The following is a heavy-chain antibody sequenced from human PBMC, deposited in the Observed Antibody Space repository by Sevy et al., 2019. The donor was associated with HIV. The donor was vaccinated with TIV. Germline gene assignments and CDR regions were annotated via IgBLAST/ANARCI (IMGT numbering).Heavy chain of an antibody. CDR2: IKSKTDGGTT. V-gene: IGHV3-15*07. CDR3: TTGETTVFPYYYYGMDV. Sequence: GGSLRLSCAASGFTFSNAWMNWVRQAPGKGLEWVGRIKSKTDGGTTDNAAPVIGSFTISREDSKKTMYLQMNSLKTEDTAVYYCTTGETTVFPYYYYGMDVWGQGTTVTVSS. CDR1: GFTFSNAW. D-gene: IGHD4-17*01. J-gene: IGHJ6*02.